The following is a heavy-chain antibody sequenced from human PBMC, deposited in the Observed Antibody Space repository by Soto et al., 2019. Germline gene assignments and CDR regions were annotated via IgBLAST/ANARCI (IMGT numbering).Heavy chain of an antibody. CDR1: GGSISSGDYY. J-gene: IGHJ3*02. D-gene: IGHD2-21*01. CDR2: IYYSGST. Sequence: SETLSLTCTVSGGSISSGDYYWSWIRQPPGKGLEWIGYIYYSGSTYYNPSLKSRVTISVDTSKNQFSLKLSSVTAADTAVYYCARDGEEDDAFDIWGQGTMVTVSS. CDR3: ARDGEEDDAFDI. V-gene: IGHV4-30-4*01.